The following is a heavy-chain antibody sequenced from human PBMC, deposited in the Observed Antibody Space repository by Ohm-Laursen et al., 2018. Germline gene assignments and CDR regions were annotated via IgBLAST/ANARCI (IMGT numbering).Heavy chain of an antibody. CDR1: GFTFSNFW. D-gene: IGHD1-14*01. J-gene: IGHJ4*02. Sequence: GSLRLSCAASGFTFSNFWMSWVRQAPGKGLEWVASIKQDGTEKHYVESMQGRFTISRDNAKNSVYLQMNSLRAEDTAIYYCARDPIDNNGYNPDYWGPGTLVTVSS. V-gene: IGHV3-7*01. CDR2: IKQDGTEK. CDR3: ARDPIDNNGYNPDY.